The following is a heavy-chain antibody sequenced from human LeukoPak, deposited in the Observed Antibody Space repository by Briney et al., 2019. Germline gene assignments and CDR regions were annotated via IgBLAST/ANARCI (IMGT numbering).Heavy chain of an antibody. Sequence: PGGSLRLSCAASGFTFSSYAMHWVRQAPGKGLEWVAVISYDGSNKYYADSVKGRFTISRDNAKNSLYLQMNSLRAEDTAVYYCARMSSSSEFDYWGQGTLVTVSS. CDR1: GFTFSSYA. CDR3: ARMSSSSEFDY. J-gene: IGHJ4*02. D-gene: IGHD6-6*01. CDR2: ISYDGSNK. V-gene: IGHV3-30-3*01.